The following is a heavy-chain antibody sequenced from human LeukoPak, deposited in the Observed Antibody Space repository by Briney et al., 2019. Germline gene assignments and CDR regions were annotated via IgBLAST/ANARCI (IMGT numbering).Heavy chain of an antibody. V-gene: IGHV3-7*01. Sequence: GGSLRLSCAASGFTFTNYWMNWLRQAPGKGLEWVANIKQDGSAENYVDSVKGRFTISRDNAKNSLYLQMNNLRVEDTAVYYCARERVTTTSFDYWGQGVLVTVSS. CDR1: GFTFTNYW. CDR3: ARERVTTTSFDY. D-gene: IGHD2/OR15-2a*01. CDR2: IKQDGSAE. J-gene: IGHJ4*02.